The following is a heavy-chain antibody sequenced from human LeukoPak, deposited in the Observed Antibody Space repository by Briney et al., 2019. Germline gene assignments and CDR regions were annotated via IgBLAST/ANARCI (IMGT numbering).Heavy chain of an antibody. D-gene: IGHD3-22*01. CDR1: GFSFTNYW. CDR3: ARQKIPLFYYDNSDYLMPYFDY. Sequence: GESLKISCKGSGFSFTNYWIAWVRQLPGKGLEWMGIIYPGDSDTRFSPSFQGQVTISADKSISTAYLQWSSLKASDTAMYYCARQKIPLFYYDNSDYLMPYFDYWGQGTLVSVSS. J-gene: IGHJ4*02. V-gene: IGHV5-51*01. CDR2: IYPGDSDT.